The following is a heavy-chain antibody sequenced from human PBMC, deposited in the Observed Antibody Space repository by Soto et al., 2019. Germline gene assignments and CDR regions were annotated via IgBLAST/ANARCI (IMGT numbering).Heavy chain of an antibody. CDR3: AKDALSTSGYDGPVDYHYVLAV. Sequence: GGSLRLSCVTSGFSFSTFWLNWVRQAPGRGLEWVANINQDGSEKYYVDSVKGRFTISRDNAQNSLYLQMNSLRTEDTALYYCAKDALSTSGYDGPVDYHYVLAVWGQGTSVTVSS. CDR2: INQDGSEK. V-gene: IGHV3-7*05. CDR1: GFSFSTFW. J-gene: IGHJ6*02. D-gene: IGHD2-2*01.